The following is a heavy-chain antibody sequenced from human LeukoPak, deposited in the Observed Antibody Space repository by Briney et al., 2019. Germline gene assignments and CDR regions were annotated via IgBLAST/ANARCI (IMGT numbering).Heavy chain of an antibody. CDR3: ARRYYDALTGYYPLDH. CDR1: GYTSTGYY. Sequence: VASVKVSCKASGYTSTGYYMHWVRQAPGQGSEWMGWINPNSGGTNYAQKFQGRVTMTRDTSISTVYMELSRLTSDDTAVVYCARRYYDALTGYYPLDHWGQGTLVTVPS. J-gene: IGHJ4*02. D-gene: IGHD3-9*01. V-gene: IGHV1-2*02. CDR2: INPNSGGT.